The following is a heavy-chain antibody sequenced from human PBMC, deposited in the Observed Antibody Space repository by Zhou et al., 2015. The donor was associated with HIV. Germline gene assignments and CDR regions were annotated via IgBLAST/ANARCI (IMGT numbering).Heavy chain of an antibody. J-gene: IGHJ5*02. CDR1: GVTFSDYA. CDR3: ARDYYGSGSYGDPFDP. CDR2: VIPVFDTL. D-gene: IGHD3-10*01. Sequence: QVQLVQSGPEVRKPGSSVKVSCKASGVTFSDYAVNWVRQAPGQGLEWMGGVIPVFDTLNLAHKFQGRVTITADKSTNTTFLEVTNLKYDDTAVYYCARDYYGSGSYGDPFDPWGQGTLVTVSS. V-gene: IGHV1-69*06.